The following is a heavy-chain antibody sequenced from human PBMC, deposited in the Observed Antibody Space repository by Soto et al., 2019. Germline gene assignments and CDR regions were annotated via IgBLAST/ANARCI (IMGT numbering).Heavy chain of an antibody. CDR2: ISGSGGST. CDR1: GFTFSSYA. J-gene: IGHJ4*02. Sequence: GGSLRLSCAASGFTFSSYAMSWVRQAPGKGLEWVSAISGSGGSTYYADSVKGRFTISRDNSKNTLYLQMNSLRAEDTAVYYCAKEYDILTGYYIDNYFDYWGQGTLVTVSS. CDR3: AKEYDILTGYYIDNYFDY. V-gene: IGHV3-23*01. D-gene: IGHD3-9*01.